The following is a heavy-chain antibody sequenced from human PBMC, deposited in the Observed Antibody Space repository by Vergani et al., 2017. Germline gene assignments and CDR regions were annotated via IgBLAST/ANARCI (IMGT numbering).Heavy chain of an antibody. CDR2: IYYSGST. V-gene: IGHV4-59*08. CDR3: ASDMIVVAWGYSPTFDY. D-gene: IGHD3-22*01. J-gene: IGHJ4*02. Sequence: QVQLQESGPGLVKPSETLSLTCTVSGGSISSYYWSWIRQPPGKGLEWIGYIYYSGSTNYNPSLKSRVTISVDTSKNQFSLKLSSVTAADTAVYYCASDMIVVAWGYSPTFDYWGQGTLVTVSS. CDR1: GGSISSYY.